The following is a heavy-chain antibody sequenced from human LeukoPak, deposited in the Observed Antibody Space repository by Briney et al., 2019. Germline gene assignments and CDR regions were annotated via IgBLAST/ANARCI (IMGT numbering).Heavy chain of an antibody. V-gene: IGHV3-30*04. J-gene: IGHJ4*02. CDR2: ISYDGSNK. CDR3: AKDNFGEYSGSPEGIDY. CDR1: GFTFSSYA. Sequence: GGSLRLSCAASGFTFSSYAMHWVRQAPGKGLEWVAVISYDGSNKYYADSVKGRFTISRDNSKNTLYLQMNSLRAEDTAVYYCAKDNFGEYSGSPEGIDYWGQGTLVTVSS. D-gene: IGHD1-26*01.